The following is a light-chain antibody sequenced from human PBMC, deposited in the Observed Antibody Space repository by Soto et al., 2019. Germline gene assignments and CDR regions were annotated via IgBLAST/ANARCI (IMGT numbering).Light chain of an antibody. V-gene: IGKV3-11*01. J-gene: IGKJ4*01. CDR3: QQYSSWPLT. CDR2: DAS. CDR1: QSVSSF. Sequence: EIVLTQSPATLSLSPGERATLSCRASQSVSSFLAWYQQKPGQAPRLLIFDASNRATGIPARFSGSGSGTDFTLTISSLEPEDFAIYYCQQYSSWPLTFGGGTKVEIK.